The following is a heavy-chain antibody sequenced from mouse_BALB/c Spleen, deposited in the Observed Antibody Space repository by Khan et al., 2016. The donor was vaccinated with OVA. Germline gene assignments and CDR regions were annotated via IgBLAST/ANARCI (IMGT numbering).Heavy chain of an antibody. CDR2: IYPGTGNI. J-gene: IGHJ2*01. D-gene: IGHD3-2*02. CDR1: GYIFTTYW. V-gene: IGHV1-76*01. Sequence: QVQLKQSGAELVRPGASVKLSCKTSGYIFTTYWIHWVKQRPGQGLEWIARIYPGTGNIYYSANFKGKATLTADNSSSTAYMQFSSLKSEDADVYVSAREEALYYFDYWGQGTTLTVSS. CDR3: AREEALYYFDY.